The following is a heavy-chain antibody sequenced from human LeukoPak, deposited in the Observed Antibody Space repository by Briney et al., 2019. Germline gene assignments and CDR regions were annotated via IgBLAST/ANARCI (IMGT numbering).Heavy chain of an antibody. Sequence: ASVKVSCKASGYTFTSYYIHWVRQAPGQGLEWMGIINPSGGSTSYEQKFQARVTMTRDMSTSTVYMELSSLRSEDTAVYYCARDGGYSYGLSTGDHWGQGTLVTVSS. CDR2: INPSGGST. CDR3: ARDGGYSYGLSTGDH. J-gene: IGHJ5*02. CDR1: GYTFTSYY. V-gene: IGHV1-46*01. D-gene: IGHD5-18*01.